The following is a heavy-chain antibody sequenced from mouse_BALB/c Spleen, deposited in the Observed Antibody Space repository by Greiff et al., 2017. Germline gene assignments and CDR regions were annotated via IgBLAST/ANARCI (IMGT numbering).Heavy chain of an antibody. V-gene: IGHV6-6*02. J-gene: IGHJ2*01. CDR2: IRLKSNNYAT. CDR3: TRNGYDGYFDY. D-gene: IGHD2-2*01. CDR1: GFTFSNYW. Sequence: EVKLVESGGGLVQPGGSMKLSCVASGFTFSNYWMNWVRQSPEKGLEWVAEIRLKSNNYATHYAESVKGRFTISRDDSKSSVYLQMNNLRAEDTGIYYCTRNGYDGYFDYWGQGTTLTVSS.